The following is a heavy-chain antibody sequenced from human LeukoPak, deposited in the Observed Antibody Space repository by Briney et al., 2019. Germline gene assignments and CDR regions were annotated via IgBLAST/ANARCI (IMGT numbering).Heavy chain of an antibody. CDR2: IKSKTDGGTT. CDR1: GFTFSNAW. Sequence: GGSLRLSCAASGFTFSNAWMSWVRQAPGKGLEWVGRIKSKTDGGTTDYAAPVKGRFTISRDDSKNTLYLQMNSLKTEDTAVYYCTTDLLVSSRSLIDYWGQGTLVTVSS. CDR3: TTDLLVSSRSLIDY. J-gene: IGHJ4*02. V-gene: IGHV3-15*01. D-gene: IGHD6-13*01.